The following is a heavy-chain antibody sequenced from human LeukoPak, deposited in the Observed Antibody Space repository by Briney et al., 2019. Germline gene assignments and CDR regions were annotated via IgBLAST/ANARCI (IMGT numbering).Heavy chain of an antibody. J-gene: IGHJ4*02. CDR2: IIPIFGTA. V-gene: IGHV1-69*01. Sequence: GSSVKGSFKASGGAFSSYAISWVRQATGQGREWMGGIIPIFGTANYAQNFQGRVTITADESTTTAYMELSSLRSEDTAVYYCAIYGSGSYLRSDYYFDYWGQGTLVTVSS. CDR1: GGAFSSYA. CDR3: AIYGSGSYLRSDYYFDY. D-gene: IGHD3-10*01.